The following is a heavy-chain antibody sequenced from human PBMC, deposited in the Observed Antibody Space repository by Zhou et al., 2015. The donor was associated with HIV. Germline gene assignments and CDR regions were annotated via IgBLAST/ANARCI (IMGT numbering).Heavy chain of an antibody. J-gene: IGHJ6*02. D-gene: IGHD3-16*02. CDR3: ARGYDYVWGSYRTGGTRNYYYGMDV. Sequence: QVQLVQSGAEVKKPGASVKVSCKASGYTFTGYYMHWVRQAPGQGLEWMGWINPNSGGTNYAQKFQGWVTMTRDTSISTAYMELSSLRSEDTAVYYCARGYDYVWGSYRTGGTRNYYYGMDVWGQGTTVTVSS. V-gene: IGHV1-2*04. CDR2: INPNSGGT. CDR1: GYTFTGYY.